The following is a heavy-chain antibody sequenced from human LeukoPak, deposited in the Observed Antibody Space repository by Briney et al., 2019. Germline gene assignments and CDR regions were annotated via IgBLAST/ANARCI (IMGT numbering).Heavy chain of an antibody. CDR3: AKEDSSRRIDY. V-gene: IGHV3-30*18. Sequence: GGSLRLSCAASGFTFSSYGMHWVRQAPGKGLEWVAVISFDGSKQYYADFVKGRFTIPRDNSKNTLYLQMNSLGAEDTAVYYCAKEDSSRRIDYWGQGTLVTVSS. CDR1: GFTFSSYG. D-gene: IGHD6-13*01. CDR2: ISFDGSKQ. J-gene: IGHJ4*02.